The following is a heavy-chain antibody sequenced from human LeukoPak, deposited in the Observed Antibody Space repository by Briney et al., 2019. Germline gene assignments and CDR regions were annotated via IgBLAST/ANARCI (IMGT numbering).Heavy chain of an antibody. CDR3: GEEFSSGWFF. J-gene: IGHJ4*02. CDR1: GFTFSTHA. D-gene: IGHD6-13*01. CDR2: IDSSGDYT. Sequence: QPGGSLRLSCAASGFTFSTHAMTWVRQAPGKGLEWVSSIDSSGDYTFYADSVKGRFTISRDNSKDTLYLQLSGLRAEDTAIYYCGEEFSSGWFFWGQGTLVSVSS. V-gene: IGHV3-23*01.